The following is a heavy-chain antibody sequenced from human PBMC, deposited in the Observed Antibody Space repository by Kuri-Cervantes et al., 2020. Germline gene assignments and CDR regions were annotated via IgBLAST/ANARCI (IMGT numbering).Heavy chain of an antibody. CDR2: IYTSGST. V-gene: IGHV4-31*03. CDR1: GGSISSGGYY. J-gene: IGHJ6*02. Sequence: LRLSCTVSGGSISSGGYYWSWIRQHPGKGLEWIGYIYTSGSTNYNPSLKSRVTISVDTSKNQFSLKLSSVTAADTAVYYCARGPGEYGYSYGVYYYYYGMDVWGQGTTVTVSS. CDR3: ARGPGEYGYSYGVYYYYYGMDV. D-gene: IGHD5-18*01.